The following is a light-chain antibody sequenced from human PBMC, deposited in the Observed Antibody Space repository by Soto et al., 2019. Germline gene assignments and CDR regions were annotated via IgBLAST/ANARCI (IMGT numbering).Light chain of an antibody. CDR2: LNSDGSH. J-gene: IGLJ1*01. V-gene: IGLV4-69*01. CDR1: SGHSSYA. CDR3: LTWGTGIHV. Sequence: QLVLTQSPSTSASLGASVKLTCTLSSGHSSYAIAWHQQQPEKGPRYLMKLNSDGSHSKGDGIPDRFSGSSSGAERYLIISSLQSEHEADYYCLTWGTGIHVFGTGTKLTVL.